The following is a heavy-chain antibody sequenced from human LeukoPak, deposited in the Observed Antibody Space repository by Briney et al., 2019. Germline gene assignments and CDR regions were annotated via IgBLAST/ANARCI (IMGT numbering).Heavy chain of an antibody. CDR1: GGSFSGYY. CDR2: INHSGST. J-gene: IGHJ3*02. V-gene: IGHV4-34*01. CDR3: AITYPYAAEAFDI. D-gene: IGHD2-2*01. Sequence: SETLSLTCAVYGGSFSGYYWSWIRQPPGKGLEWIGEINHSGSTNYNPSLKSRVTISVDTSKNQFSLKLSSVTAADTAVYYCAITYPYAAEAFDIWGQGTMATVSS.